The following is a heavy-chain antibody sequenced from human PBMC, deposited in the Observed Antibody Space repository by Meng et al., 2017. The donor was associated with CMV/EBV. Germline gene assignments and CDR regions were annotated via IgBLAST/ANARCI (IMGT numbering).Heavy chain of an antibody. CDR2: ISGSGGST. D-gene: IGHD3-16*02. J-gene: IGHJ6*02. CDR1: GFTFSSYA. CDR3: AKGSFMITFGGVIARYGMDV. Sequence: GGSLRLSCAASGFTFSSYAMSWVRQAPGKGLEWASAISGSGGSTYYADSVKGRFTISRDNSKNTLYLQMNSLRAEDTAVYYCAKGSFMITFGGVIARYGMDVWGQGTTVTVSS. V-gene: IGHV3-23*01.